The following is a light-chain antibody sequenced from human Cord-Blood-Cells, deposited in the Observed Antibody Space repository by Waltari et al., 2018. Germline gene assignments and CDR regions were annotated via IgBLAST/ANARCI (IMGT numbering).Light chain of an antibody. V-gene: IGKV3-11*01. Sequence: EIVLPQSPATLSLSPGERATLSRRASQSVSSYLAWYQQKPGQAPRLLIYDASNRATGIPARFSGSGSGTDFTLTISSLEPEDFAVYYCQQRSNWLFTFGPGTKVDIK. J-gene: IGKJ3*01. CDR3: QQRSNWLFT. CDR2: DAS. CDR1: QSVSSY.